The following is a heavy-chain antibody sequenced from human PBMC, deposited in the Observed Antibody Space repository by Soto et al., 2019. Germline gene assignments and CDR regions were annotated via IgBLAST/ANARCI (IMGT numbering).Heavy chain of an antibody. V-gene: IGHV3-7*05. CDR3: ASNSAYYYDSSDQLDAFDI. D-gene: IGHD3-22*01. J-gene: IGHJ3*02. CDR2: IKQDGSEK. CDR1: GFPFSSYW. Sequence: PGGSMRLSCAACGFPFSSYWMSGVRQTPGKGLEWVANIKQDGSEKYYVDSVKGRFTISRDNAKNSLYLQMNSLRAEDTAVYYCASNSAYYYDSSDQLDAFDIWGQGTMVTVS.